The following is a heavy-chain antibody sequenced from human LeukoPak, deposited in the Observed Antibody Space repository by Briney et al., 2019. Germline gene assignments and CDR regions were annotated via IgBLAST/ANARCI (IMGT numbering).Heavy chain of an antibody. D-gene: IGHD3-10*01. CDR1: GLTFGDYA. V-gene: IGHV3-49*03. CDR3: TRAYGSGRNWFDP. J-gene: IGHJ5*02. CDR2: IRSKACGGTT. Sequence: PGGSLRLSCTASGLTFGDYAMSWFRQAPGKGLEWVGFIRSKACGGTTEYAASVKGRFTISRDDSKSIAYLQMNSLKTEDTAVYYCTRAYGSGRNWFDPWGQGTLVTVSS.